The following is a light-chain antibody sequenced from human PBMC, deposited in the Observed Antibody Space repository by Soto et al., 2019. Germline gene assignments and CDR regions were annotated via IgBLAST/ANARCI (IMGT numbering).Light chain of an antibody. CDR2: GAS. V-gene: IGKV3-15*01. Sequence: IVMTQSPATLSVSPGERATLSCRASQSVSSNVAWYQKKPGQAPKLPRYGASTRATGSPARFSGSGSGTEFTLTISSLQSEDFAVYYCQQYNNWPWTFGQGTKVDIK. CDR3: QQYNNWPWT. J-gene: IGKJ1*01. CDR1: QSVSSN.